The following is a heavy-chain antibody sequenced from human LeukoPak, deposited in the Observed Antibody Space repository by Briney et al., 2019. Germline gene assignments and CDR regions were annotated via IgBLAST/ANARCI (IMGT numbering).Heavy chain of an antibody. CDR3: ARQYSSGWCYDY. V-gene: IGHV1-2*02. CDR2: INPNSGGT. D-gene: IGHD6-19*01. CDR1: GYTFTGSY. Sequence: ASVKVSCKASGYTFTGSYLHWVRQAPGQGLEWMGWINPNSGGTNYAQKFQGRVTMTRDTSISAAYMELSRLTSDDTAVYYCARQYSSGWCYDYWGQGTLVTVSS. J-gene: IGHJ4*02.